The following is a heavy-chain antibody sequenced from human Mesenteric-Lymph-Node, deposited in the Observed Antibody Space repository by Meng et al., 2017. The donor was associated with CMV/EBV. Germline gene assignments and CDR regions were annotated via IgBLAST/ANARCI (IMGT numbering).Heavy chain of an antibody. CDR2: IKSKTDGGTT. CDR3: TTAAGVVPAAGWGMDV. Sequence: GESLKISCAASGFTFSNAWMSWVRQAPGKGLEWVGRIKSKTDGGTTDYAAPVKGRFTISRDDSKNTLYLQMNSLKTEDTAVYYCTTAAGVVPAAGWGMDVWGQGTTVTVS. CDR1: GFTFSNAW. V-gene: IGHV3-15*01. J-gene: IGHJ6*02. D-gene: IGHD2-2*01.